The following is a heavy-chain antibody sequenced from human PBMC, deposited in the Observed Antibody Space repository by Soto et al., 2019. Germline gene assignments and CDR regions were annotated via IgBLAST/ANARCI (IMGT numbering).Heavy chain of an antibody. D-gene: IGHD3-9*01. V-gene: IGHV4-31*03. CDR3: AGVDHRGYFAILTDY. Sequence: SETLSLTCTVSGGSISSGGHYWSWIRQHPGKGLEWIGHIYDSENTYYNPSFKSRVSISPDTSKNQFSLKLKSVTAADTAVYYCAGVDHRGYFAILTDYWGQGTLVTVSS. J-gene: IGHJ4*02. CDR2: IYDSENT. CDR1: GGSISSGGHY.